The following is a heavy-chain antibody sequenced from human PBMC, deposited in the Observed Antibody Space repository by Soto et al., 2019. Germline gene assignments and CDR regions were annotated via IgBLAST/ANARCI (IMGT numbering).Heavy chain of an antibody. V-gene: IGHV3-48*01. J-gene: IGHJ6*02. CDR3: SKVVLADYYCCMDF. CDR1: GFTFSSYS. CDR2: ISSSSSTI. Sequence: GGSLRLSCAASGFTFSSYSMNWVRQAPGKGLEWVSYISSSSSTIYYADSVKGRFTISRDNTKNAQYLQMNSLRAEDTVVYYCSKVVLADYYCCMDFWGPGTTGTVSS.